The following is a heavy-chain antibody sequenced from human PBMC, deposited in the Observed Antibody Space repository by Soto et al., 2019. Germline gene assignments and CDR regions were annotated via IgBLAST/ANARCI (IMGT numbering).Heavy chain of an antibody. D-gene: IGHD3-22*01. V-gene: IGHV4-30-2*05. CDR2: IYHSGST. CDR1: GGSISSGGYS. CDR3: ARDSRYYDSSGYGMDV. J-gene: IGHJ6*02. Sequence: PSETLSLTCAVSGGSISSGGYSWSWIRQPPGKGLEWIGYIYHSGSTYYNPSLKSRVTISVDTSKNQFSLKLSSVTAADTAVYYCARDSRYYDSSGYGMDVWGQGTTVTVSS.